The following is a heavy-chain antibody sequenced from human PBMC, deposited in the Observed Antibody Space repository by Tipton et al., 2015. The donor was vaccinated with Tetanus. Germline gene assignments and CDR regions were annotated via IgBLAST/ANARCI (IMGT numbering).Heavy chain of an antibody. CDR1: GFTFSSYA. V-gene: IGHV3-23*01. CDR3: ARVWGRGQLVTKPNWYFDL. CDR2: ISASGYT. J-gene: IGHJ2*01. D-gene: IGHD6-6*01. Sequence: LRLSCAASGFTFSSYAMNWVRQAPGKGLEWVSSISASGYTNYADSGEGRFTISRDNAKNSLSLQVNSLRAEDTAVYYCARVWGRGQLVTKPNWYFDLWGRGTLVTVSS.